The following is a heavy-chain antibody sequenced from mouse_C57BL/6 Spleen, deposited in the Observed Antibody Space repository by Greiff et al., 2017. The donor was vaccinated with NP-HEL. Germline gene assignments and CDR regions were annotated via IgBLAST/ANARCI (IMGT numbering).Heavy chain of an antibody. CDR2: ISSGSSTI. D-gene: IGHD1-1*01. J-gene: IGHJ4*01. CDR1: GFTFSVYG. Sequence: EVKVVESGGGLVTPGGSLKLSCAASGFTFSVYGMHWVRQAPEQGLEWVAYISSGSSTIYYADTVKGRFTISRDNAKNTLFLQRTSLRSEDTAMYYGARNGRWAMDYWGQGTSVTVSS. CDR3: ARNGRWAMDY. V-gene: IGHV5-17*01.